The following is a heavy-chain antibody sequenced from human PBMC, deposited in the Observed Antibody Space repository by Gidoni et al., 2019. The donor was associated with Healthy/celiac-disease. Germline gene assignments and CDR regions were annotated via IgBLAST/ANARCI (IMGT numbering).Heavy chain of an antibody. CDR3: ARDFGYYDFWSGYSRQQYGMDV. D-gene: IGHD3-3*01. V-gene: IGHV3-21*01. CDR2: SSSYI. J-gene: IGHJ6*02. Sequence: SSSYIYYADSVKGRFTISRDNAKNSLYLQMNSLRAEDTAVYYCARDFGYYDFWSGYSRQQYGMDVWGQGTTVTVSS.